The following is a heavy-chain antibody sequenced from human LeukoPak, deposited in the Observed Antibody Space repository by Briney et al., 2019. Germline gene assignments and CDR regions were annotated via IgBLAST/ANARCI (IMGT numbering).Heavy chain of an antibody. CDR2: IYYSGST. D-gene: IGHD2-2*01. J-gene: IGHJ5*02. Sequence: SGTLSLTCTVSGGSISSYYWSWIRQPPGKGLEWIGYIYYSGSTNYNPSLKSRVTISVDTSKNQFSLKLSSVTAADTAVYYCAAVPAAMENNWFDPWGQGTLVTVSS. V-gene: IGHV4-59*01. CDR1: GGSISSYY. CDR3: AAVPAAMENNWFDP.